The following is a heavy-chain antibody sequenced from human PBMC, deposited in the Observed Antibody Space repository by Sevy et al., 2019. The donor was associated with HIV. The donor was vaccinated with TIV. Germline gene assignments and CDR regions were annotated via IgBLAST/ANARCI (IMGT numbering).Heavy chain of an antibody. J-gene: IGHJ6*02. CDR2: MKPNSGNT. Sequence: ASVKVSCKASGYTFTSYDINWVRQATGQGLEWMGWMKPNSGNTGYAQKFQGRVTMTRNTSISTAYMELSSLRSEDTAVYYCAGVYSSGWYSYYYYGMDVWGQGTTVTVSS. V-gene: IGHV1-8*01. D-gene: IGHD6-19*01. CDR3: AGVYSSGWYSYYYYGMDV. CDR1: GYTFTSYD.